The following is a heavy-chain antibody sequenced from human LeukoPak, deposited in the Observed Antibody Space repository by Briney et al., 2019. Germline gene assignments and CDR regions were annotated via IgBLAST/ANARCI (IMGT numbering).Heavy chain of an antibody. D-gene: IGHD2-2*01. CDR2: INHSGST. CDR3: ARGRGYCSSTSCYARHFGY. Sequence: SENLSPTCAVYGGAFSGYYWSWIRPPPGKGLEWIGEINHSGSTNYNPSLKSRVTISVDTSKNQFSLKLSSVTAADTAVYYCARGRGYCSSTSCYARHFGYWGQGTLVTVSS. CDR1: GGAFSGYY. J-gene: IGHJ4*02. V-gene: IGHV4-34*01.